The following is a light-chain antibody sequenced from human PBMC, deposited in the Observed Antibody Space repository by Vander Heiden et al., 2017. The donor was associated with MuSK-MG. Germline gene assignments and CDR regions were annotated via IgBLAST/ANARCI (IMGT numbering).Light chain of an antibody. CDR2: QDS. J-gene: IGLJ1*01. V-gene: IGLV3-1*01. CDR1: KLGDKY. CDR3: QAWDSSTAV. Sequence: SELTQPPSVSVSPGQTASITCSGDKLGDKYACWYQQKPGQSPVLVIYQDSKRPSGIPERFSGSNSGNTATLTISGTQAMDEADYYCQAWDSSTAVFGTGTKVTVL.